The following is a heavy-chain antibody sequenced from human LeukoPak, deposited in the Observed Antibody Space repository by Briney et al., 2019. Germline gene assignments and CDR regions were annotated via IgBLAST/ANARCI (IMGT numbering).Heavy chain of an antibody. CDR3: ARGPHYYYDSSGYPGPNWFDP. CDR1: GYTFTSYY. CDR2: INPSGGST. Sequence: ASVKVSCKASGYTFTSYYMHWVRQAPGQGLEWRGIINPSGGSTSYAQKFQGRVTMTRDMSTSTVYMELSSLRSDDTAVYYCARGPHYYYDSSGYPGPNWFDPWGQGTLVTVSS. V-gene: IGHV1-46*01. D-gene: IGHD3-22*01. J-gene: IGHJ5*02.